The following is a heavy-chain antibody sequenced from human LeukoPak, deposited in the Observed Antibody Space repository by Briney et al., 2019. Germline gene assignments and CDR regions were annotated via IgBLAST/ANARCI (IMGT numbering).Heavy chain of an antibody. V-gene: IGHV7-4-1*02. J-gene: IGHJ4*02. D-gene: IGHD6-13*01. CDR1: GYTFTSYA. CDR2: INTNTGNP. Sequence: ASVKVSCKASGYTFTSYAMNWVRQAPGQGLEWMGWINTNTGNPTYAQGFTGRFVFSLDTSVSTAYLQISSLKAEDTAVYYCARLQSSSWSYYFDYWDQGTLVTVSS. CDR3: ARLQSSSWSYYFDY.